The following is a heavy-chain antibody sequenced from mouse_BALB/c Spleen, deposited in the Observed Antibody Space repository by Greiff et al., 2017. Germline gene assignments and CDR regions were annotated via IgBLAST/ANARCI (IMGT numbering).Heavy chain of an antibody. V-gene: IGHV2-6-4*01. J-gene: IGHJ4*01. D-gene: IGHD2-4*01. CDR2: IWGGGST. CDR1: GFSFSRYS. CDR3: ARTPSMITCAMDY. Sequence: VQLVESGPGLVAPSQSLSITCTVSGFSFSRYSVHWVRQPPGKGLEWLGMIWGGGSTDYNSALKSRLSNSKDNSKSQVFLKMNSLQTDDTAMYYCARTPSMITCAMDYWGQGTSGTVSS.